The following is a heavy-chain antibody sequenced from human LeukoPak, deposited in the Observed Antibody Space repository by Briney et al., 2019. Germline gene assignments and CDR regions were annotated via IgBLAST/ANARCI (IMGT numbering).Heavy chain of an antibody. D-gene: IGHD3-16*02. Sequence: PSETLSLTCTVSGGSISSSSYYWSWIRQPPGKGLEWIGYISSSGNTNYNPSFKSRVTISVDTSNNQFSLKLSSVTAADTAVYYCARYVWGSYPTFEDYWGQGTLVTVSS. CDR3: ARYVWGSYPTFEDY. CDR2: ISSSGNT. CDR1: GGSISSSSYY. V-gene: IGHV4-61*01. J-gene: IGHJ4*02.